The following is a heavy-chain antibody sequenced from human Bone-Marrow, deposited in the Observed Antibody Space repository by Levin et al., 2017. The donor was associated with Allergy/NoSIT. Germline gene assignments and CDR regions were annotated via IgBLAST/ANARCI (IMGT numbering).Heavy chain of an antibody. Sequence: SCTVSGDSINSPGYYWTWIRQHPGKGLEYIGYIYYTGSTYFNPSLKSRLTMSVDTSKNQFSLKLSSVTAADTAVYYCARAIGGFTTAHWKSYFDYWGQGALVTVSS. CDR3: ARAIGGFTTAHWKSYFDY. J-gene: IGHJ4*02. CDR1: GDSINSPGYY. CDR2: IYYTGST. V-gene: IGHV4-31*03. D-gene: IGHD2-21*02.